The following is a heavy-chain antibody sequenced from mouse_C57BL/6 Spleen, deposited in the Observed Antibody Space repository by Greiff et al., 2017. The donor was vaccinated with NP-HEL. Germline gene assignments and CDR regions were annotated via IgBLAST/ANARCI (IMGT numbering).Heavy chain of an antibody. CDR2: IDPSDSET. D-gene: IGHD2-2*01. J-gene: IGHJ4*01. Sequence: QVQLQQPGAELVRPGSSVKLSCKASGYTFTSYWMHWVKQRPIQGLEWIGNIDPSDSETHYNKKFKDKATLTVDKSSSTAYMQLSSLTSEDSAVYYCAVRGGYGANAMDYWGQGTSVTVSS. V-gene: IGHV1-52*01. CDR3: AVRGGYGANAMDY. CDR1: GYTFTSYW.